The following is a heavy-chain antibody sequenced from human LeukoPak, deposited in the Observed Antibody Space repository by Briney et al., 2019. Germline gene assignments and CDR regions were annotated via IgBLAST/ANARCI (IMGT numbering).Heavy chain of an antibody. D-gene: IGHD2-2*01. CDR2: ISGSGGST. V-gene: IGHV3-23*01. J-gene: IGHJ4*02. CDR1: GFTFSSYA. Sequence: GGSLRLSCAASGFTFSSYAMSWVRQAPGKGLEWVSVISGSGGSTYYADSVKGRLTISRDNSKNKLYLQMNRLRAEDTAVYYCAKDAICSSTSCYVDYWGQGTLVTVSS. CDR3: AKDAICSSTSCYVDY.